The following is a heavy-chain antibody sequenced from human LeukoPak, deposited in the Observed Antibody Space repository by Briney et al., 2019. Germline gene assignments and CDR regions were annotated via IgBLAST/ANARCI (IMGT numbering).Heavy chain of an antibody. CDR3: ATDSRSCRY. CDR1: GFTYSTHW. Sequence: PGGSLRLSCAASGFTYSTHWMTWVRQAPGKGLEWVTNIKQDGSEKYYLDSVKGRFTISRDYAKNSLFLQMNSLRAEDTAMYYCATDSRSCRYWGQGTLVTVSS. V-gene: IGHV3-7*03. J-gene: IGHJ4*02. CDR2: IKQDGSEK.